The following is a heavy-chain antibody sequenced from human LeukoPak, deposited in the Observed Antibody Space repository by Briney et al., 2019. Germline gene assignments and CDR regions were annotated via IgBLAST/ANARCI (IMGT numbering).Heavy chain of an antibody. Sequence: PGGSLRLSCAASGFTFSDYYMSWIRQAPGKGLEWVSYISSSGSTIYYADSVKGRFTISRDNAKISLYLQMNSLRAEDTAVYYCARVISSSSSGGDWFDPWGQGTLVTVSS. CDR2: ISSSGSTI. J-gene: IGHJ5*02. V-gene: IGHV3-11*01. CDR1: GFTFSDYY. CDR3: ARVISSSSSGGDWFDP. D-gene: IGHD6-6*01.